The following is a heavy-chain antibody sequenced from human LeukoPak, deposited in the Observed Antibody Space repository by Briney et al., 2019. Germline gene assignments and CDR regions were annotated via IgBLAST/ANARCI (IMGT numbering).Heavy chain of an antibody. D-gene: IGHD3-10*01. J-gene: IGHJ4*02. CDR1: GDSITSGIHY. CDR2: IYYSGNT. V-gene: IGHV4-61*01. CDR3: ARLYRYYGSGSKYYFDY. Sequence: SQTLSLTCTVSGDSITSGIHYWSWIRQSPGKGLEWIGYIYYSGNTNYNPSLKSRVTISVDTSKNQISLKLTSVTAADTAVYYCARLYRYYGSGSKYYFDYWGQGTLVTVSS.